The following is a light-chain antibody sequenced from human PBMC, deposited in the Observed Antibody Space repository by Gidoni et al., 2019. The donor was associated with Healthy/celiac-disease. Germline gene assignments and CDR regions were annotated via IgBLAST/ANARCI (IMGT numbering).Light chain of an antibody. CDR3: QQYYSYPS. Sequence: AIRMTQSPSSFSASTGDRVTITCRASQGISSYLAWYQQKPGKAPKLLIYAASPLQSGVPSRFSGSGSGTDFTLTISCLQSEDFATYYCQQYYSYPSFGPXTQVDIK. V-gene: IGKV1-8*01. J-gene: IGKJ3*01. CDR1: QGISSY. CDR2: AAS.